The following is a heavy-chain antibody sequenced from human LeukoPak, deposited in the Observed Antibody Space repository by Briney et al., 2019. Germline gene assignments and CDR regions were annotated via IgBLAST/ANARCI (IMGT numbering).Heavy chain of an antibody. CDR3: TRDGGWRDDY. CDR2: VSSDSTTI. CDR1: GFTFSSYS. J-gene: IGHJ4*02. V-gene: IGHV3-48*01. Sequence: GGSLRLSCAASGFTFSSYSMNWVRQAPGKGLEWVSYVSSDSTTIQYADSVKGRFTISRDNAKSSLYLQMNSLRAEDTAVYYCTRDGGWRDDYWGQGTLVTVSS. D-gene: IGHD3-16*01.